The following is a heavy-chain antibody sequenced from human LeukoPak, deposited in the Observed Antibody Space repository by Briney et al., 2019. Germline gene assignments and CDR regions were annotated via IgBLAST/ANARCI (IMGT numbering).Heavy chain of an antibody. CDR1: GGSISSYY. CDR3: ARGEESVVVPAAMRD. D-gene: IGHD2-2*01. CDR2: IYYSGST. V-gene: IGHV4-59*01. J-gene: IGHJ4*02. Sequence: SETLSLTCTVSGGSISSYYWSWIRQPPGKGLEWIGYIYYSGSTNYNPSLKSRVTISVDTSKNQFSLKLSSVTAADTAVYYYARGEESVVVPAAMRDWGQGTLVTVSS.